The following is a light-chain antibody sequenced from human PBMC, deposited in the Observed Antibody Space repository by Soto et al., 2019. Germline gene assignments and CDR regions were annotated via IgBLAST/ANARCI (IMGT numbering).Light chain of an antibody. V-gene: IGKV1-5*01. CDR2: DAS. J-gene: IGKJ5*01. CDR1: QSISSW. Sequence: DIQMTQSPSTLSASVGDRVTITCRASQSISSWLAWYQQKPGKAHKLLIYDASSLESGVQSRFSGSGSGTEFTLTIRSLQPDDFATYYCKQYNSYSNTFGQGTRLEIK. CDR3: KQYNSYSNT.